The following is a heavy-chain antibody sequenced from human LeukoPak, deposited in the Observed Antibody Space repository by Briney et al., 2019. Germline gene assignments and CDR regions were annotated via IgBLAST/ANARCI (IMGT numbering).Heavy chain of an antibody. V-gene: IGHV4-38-2*02. CDR1: GYSVSSGYF. CDR3: ARDGGWVMVTEIDK. D-gene: IGHD5-18*01. CDR2: IRHSGDT. Sequence: SETLSLTCTVSGYSVSSGYFWGWIRQPPGKRPEWIGTIRHSGDTYYNPSLKSRVTISIDTSKNHFSLTLESVTAADTAVYYCARDGGWVMVTEIDKWGQGILVTVSS. J-gene: IGHJ1*01.